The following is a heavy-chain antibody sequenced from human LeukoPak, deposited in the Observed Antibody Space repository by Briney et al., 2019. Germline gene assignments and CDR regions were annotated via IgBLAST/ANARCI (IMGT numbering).Heavy chain of an antibody. CDR2: INHSGST. J-gene: IGHJ4*02. V-gene: IGHV4-34*01. D-gene: IGHD6-6*01. CDR3: ARGHSSSYSIDY. CDR1: GGSFSGYY. Sequence: SETLSLTCAVYGGSFSGYYWSWIRQPPGKGLEWIGEINHSGSTNYNPSLKSRVTISVDTSKNQFSLKLSSVTAADRAVHYCARGHSSSYSIDYWGQGTLVTVSS.